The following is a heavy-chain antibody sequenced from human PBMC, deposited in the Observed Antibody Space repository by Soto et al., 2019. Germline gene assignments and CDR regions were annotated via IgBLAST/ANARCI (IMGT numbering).Heavy chain of an antibody. J-gene: IGHJ6*03. CDR3: ARALLGNSYHYYYYMDV. V-gene: IGHV4-59*01. D-gene: IGHD3-16*01. CDR1: GGSISSYY. CDR2: IYYSGST. Sequence: SETMSLTCTVSGGSISSYYWSWIRPHTGKGLEWIGYIYYSGSTNYNPSLKSRVTISVDTSKNQFSLKLSSVTAADTAVYYCARALLGNSYHYYYYMDVWGKGTTVTVSS.